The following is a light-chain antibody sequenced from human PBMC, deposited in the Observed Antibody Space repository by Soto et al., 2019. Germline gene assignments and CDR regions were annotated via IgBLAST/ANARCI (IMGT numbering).Light chain of an antibody. CDR2: GAS. J-gene: IGKJ4*01. Sequence: TQSPATLSVAPGERATVSCRASETVISNLAWYQQKPGQAPRLLIYGASTRATGIPARFRGSGSGTEFTLTIDSLQSEDFAVYHCQQYDDWPPAFGGGTKVDIK. V-gene: IGKV3-15*01. CDR3: QQYDDWPPA. CDR1: ETVISN.